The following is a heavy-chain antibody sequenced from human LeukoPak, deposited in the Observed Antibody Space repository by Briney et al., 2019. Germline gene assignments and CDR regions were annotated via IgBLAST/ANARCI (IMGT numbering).Heavy chain of an antibody. CDR3: ARAGYGGNSRYFDY. D-gene: IGHD4-23*01. CDR1: GGSFSGYY. CDR2: INHSGST. V-gene: IGHV4-34*01. J-gene: IGHJ4*02. Sequence: PSETLSLTCAVYGGSFSGYYWSWIRQPPGKGPEWIGEINHSGSTNYNPSLKSRVTISVDTSKNQFSLKLSSVTAADTAVYYCARAGYGGNSRYFDYWGQGTLVTVSS.